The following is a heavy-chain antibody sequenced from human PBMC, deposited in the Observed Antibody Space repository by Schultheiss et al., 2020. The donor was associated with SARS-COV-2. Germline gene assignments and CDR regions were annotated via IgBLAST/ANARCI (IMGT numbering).Heavy chain of an antibody. J-gene: IGHJ4*02. CDR1: GGSISSSSYY. CDR3: ARGNGWYFY. V-gene: IGHV4-61*01. Sequence: SETLSLTCTVSGGSISSSSYYWSWIRQPPGKGLEWIGYIYYSGGTNYSPSLKSRVTMSVDTSKNQFSLNLSSVTAADSAVYYCARGNGWYFYWGQGTQVTVSS. CDR2: IYYSGGT. D-gene: IGHD6-19*01.